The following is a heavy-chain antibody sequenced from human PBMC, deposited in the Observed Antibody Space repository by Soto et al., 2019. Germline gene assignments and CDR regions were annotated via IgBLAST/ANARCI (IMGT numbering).Heavy chain of an antibody. CDR3: AKGGAYCYDDCTRAY. V-gene: IGHV3-23*01. J-gene: IGHJ4*02. CDR2: INPRGIDT. D-gene: IGHD2-21*02. CDR1: GFTFSNYG. Sequence: EEQVLESGGGSAQPGGSLRLSCAASGFTFSNYGMTWVRQAPGKGLEWVSSINPRGIDTKYADSVKGRFTIARDNSKNMMYLQMNNLRAEDTDVYYFAKGGAYCYDDCTRAYWGQGTLVTVSS.